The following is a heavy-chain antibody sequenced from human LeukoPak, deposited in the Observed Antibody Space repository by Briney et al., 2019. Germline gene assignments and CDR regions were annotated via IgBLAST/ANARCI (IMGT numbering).Heavy chain of an antibody. CDR1: GGSISSGSYY. Sequence: SETLSLTCTVPGGSISSGSYYWSWIRQPAGKGLEWIGRIYTSGSTNYNPSLKSRVTISVDTSKNQFSLKLSSVTAADTAVYYCARDPRLWFGESAGYWGQGTLVTVSS. D-gene: IGHD3-10*01. V-gene: IGHV4-61*02. J-gene: IGHJ4*02. CDR2: IYTSGST. CDR3: ARDPRLWFGESAGY.